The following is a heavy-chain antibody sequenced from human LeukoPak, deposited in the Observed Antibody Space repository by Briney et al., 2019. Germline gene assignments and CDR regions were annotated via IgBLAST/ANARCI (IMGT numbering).Heavy chain of an antibody. J-gene: IGHJ5*02. CDR1: GFTFSSYS. V-gene: IGHV3-48*02. D-gene: IGHD2-2*01. Sequence: GGSLRLSCAASGFTFSSYSMNWVRQAPGKGLEWVSYISSSSSTIYYADSVKGRFTISRDNAKNSLYLQMNSLRDEDTAVYYCARGQNRWDCSSTSCYSFDPWGQGTLVTVSS. CDR2: ISSSSSTI. CDR3: ARGQNRWDCSSTSCYSFDP.